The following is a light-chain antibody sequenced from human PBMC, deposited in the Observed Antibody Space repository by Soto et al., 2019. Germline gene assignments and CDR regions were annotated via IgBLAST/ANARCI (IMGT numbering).Light chain of an antibody. Sequence: QSVLTQPPSASGSPGQSVTISCTATSSDVGGYNYVSWYQQHPGKAPKLMIYEVTKRPSGVPDRFSGSKSGNTASLTVSGLQAEDEADYYCCSYAGSNILIFGGGTQLTVL. CDR3: CSYAGSNILI. CDR1: SSDVGGYNY. J-gene: IGLJ2*01. V-gene: IGLV2-8*01. CDR2: EVT.